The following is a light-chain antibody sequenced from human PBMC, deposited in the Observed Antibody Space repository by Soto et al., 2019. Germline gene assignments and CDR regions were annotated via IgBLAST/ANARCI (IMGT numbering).Light chain of an antibody. J-gene: IGKJ1*01. V-gene: IGKV3-15*01. CDR3: QQYNNWPRT. CDR2: AAS. Sequence: EIVMTQSPATLSVSPGECAALSCRASQSVRSNLAWYQQRPGQAPRLLIYAASTRATGVPARFSGSGSGTEFTLIIDSLQSEDFAVYYCQQYNNWPRTFGQGTKVDI. CDR1: QSVRSN.